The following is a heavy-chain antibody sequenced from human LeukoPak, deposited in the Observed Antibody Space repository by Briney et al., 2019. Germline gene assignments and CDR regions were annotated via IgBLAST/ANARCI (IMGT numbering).Heavy chain of an antibody. CDR2: VSTSGGST. CDR1: GFIFSSNV. Sequence: GGSLRLSCAASGFIFSSNVMRWVRQAPGKGREWGASVSTSGGSTYYADSVKGRFTISRDNSKNTLYLQMSSLRAEDTAVYYCAKGYRYEDSWGQGTLVTVSS. D-gene: IGHD1-26*01. J-gene: IGHJ4*02. CDR3: AKGYRYEDS. V-gene: IGHV3-23*01.